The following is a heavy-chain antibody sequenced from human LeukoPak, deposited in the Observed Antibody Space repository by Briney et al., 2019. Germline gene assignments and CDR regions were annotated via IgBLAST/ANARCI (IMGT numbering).Heavy chain of an antibody. Sequence: KPSETLSLTCAVYGGSFSGYYWSWIRQPPGKGLEWIGEVNHSGSTNYNPSLKSRVTISVDTSKNQFPLKLSSVTAADTAVYYCARGGLWVVRPVDYWGQGTLVTVSS. CDR3: ARGGLWVVRPVDY. CDR1: GGSFSGYY. CDR2: VNHSGST. V-gene: IGHV4-34*01. J-gene: IGHJ4*02. D-gene: IGHD3-10*01.